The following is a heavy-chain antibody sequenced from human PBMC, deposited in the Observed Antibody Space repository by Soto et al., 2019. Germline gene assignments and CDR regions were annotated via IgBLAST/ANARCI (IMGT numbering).Heavy chain of an antibody. V-gene: IGHV5-51*01. CDR3: ARQGPGGY. CDR2: ISLGDSET. Sequence: GESLKISCKGSGYSFITYWIAWVRQVSGKGLERVGIISLGDSETRYSASLQGQLTISADKSISTAYLQWTSLKSSESAIYYCARQGPGGYWGQGTLVTVSS. J-gene: IGHJ4*02. CDR1: GYSFITYW.